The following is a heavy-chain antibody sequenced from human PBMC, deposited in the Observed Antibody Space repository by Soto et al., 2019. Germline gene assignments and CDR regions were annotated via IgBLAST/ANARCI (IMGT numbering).Heavy chain of an antibody. D-gene: IGHD3-16*02. CDR3: ARGLYDYVWGSHRPRHFDY. CDR2: IDYSGST. V-gene: IGHV4-31*03. Sequence: PSETLSLTCTVSGGSISSGGYYWSWIRQHPGKGLEWIGYIDYSGSTYYNPSLKSRVTISVDTSKNQFSLKLSSVTAAGTAVYLCARGLYDYVWGSHRPRHFDYWGQGTLVTVSS. J-gene: IGHJ4*02. CDR1: GGSISSGGYY.